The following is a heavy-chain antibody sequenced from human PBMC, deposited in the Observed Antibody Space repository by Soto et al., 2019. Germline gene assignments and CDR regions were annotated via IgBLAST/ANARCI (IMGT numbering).Heavy chain of an antibody. Sequence: PAGSVRNCGSACRFTFSSYAMHWVRQTPGKGLEYVSAISSNGGSTYYADSVKGRFTISRDNSKNTLYLQMSSLRAEDTAVYYCVLGYCSSTSCHREYYYYYYGMDVWGQGPTVTV. CDR1: RFTFSSYA. V-gene: IGHV3-64D*06. J-gene: IGHJ6*02. CDR2: ISSNGGST. D-gene: IGHD2-2*02. CDR3: VLGYCSSTSCHREYYYYYYGMDV.